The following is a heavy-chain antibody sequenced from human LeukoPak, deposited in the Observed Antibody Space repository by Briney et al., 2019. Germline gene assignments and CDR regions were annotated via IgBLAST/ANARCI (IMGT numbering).Heavy chain of an antibody. D-gene: IGHD3-10*01. V-gene: IGHV3-74*01. CDR3: AREYGSGSYDY. CDR2: ISSDGSST. Sequence: GGSLRLSCAASGFTFSRHWMHWVRQAPGKGLVWVSRISSDGSSTSYADSVKGRFTISTDNAKNMLYLQMNSLRAEDTAVYYCAREYGSGSYDYWGQGTLVTVSS. J-gene: IGHJ4*02. CDR1: GFTFSRHW.